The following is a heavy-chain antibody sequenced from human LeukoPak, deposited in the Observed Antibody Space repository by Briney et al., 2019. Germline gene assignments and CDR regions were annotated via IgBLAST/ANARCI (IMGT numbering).Heavy chain of an antibody. CDR2: IIPIFGTA. CDR3: ARDRLPYYYNSSGYYPSDY. V-gene: IGHV1-69*05. CDR1: GGTFSRYA. D-gene: IGHD3-22*01. J-gene: IGHJ4*02. Sequence: ASVKVSCKASGGTFSRYAISWVRQAPGQGLEWMGGIIPIFGTANYAQKFQGRVTITTDESTSTAYMELSSLRSEDTAVYYCARDRLPYYYNSSGYYPSDYWGQGTLVTVSS.